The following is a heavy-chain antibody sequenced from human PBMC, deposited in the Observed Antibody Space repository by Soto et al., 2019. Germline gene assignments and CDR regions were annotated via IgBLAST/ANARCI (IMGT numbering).Heavy chain of an antibody. Sequence: QVQLVESGGGVVQPGRSLRLPCAASGFTFSSYAMHRVRQAPGKGLEWVAVISYDGSNKYYADSVKGRFTISRDNSKNTLYLQMNSLRAEDTAVDYCARGTSSIAARALDYWGQGTLVTVSS. CDR2: ISYDGSNK. V-gene: IGHV3-30-3*01. CDR3: ARGTSSIAARALDY. J-gene: IGHJ4*02. D-gene: IGHD6-6*01. CDR1: GFTFSSYA.